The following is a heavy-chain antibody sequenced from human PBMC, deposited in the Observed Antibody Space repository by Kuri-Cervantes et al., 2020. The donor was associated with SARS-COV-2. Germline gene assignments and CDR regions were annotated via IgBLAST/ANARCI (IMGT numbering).Heavy chain of an antibody. V-gene: IGHV1-18*01. D-gene: IGHD5-18*01. J-gene: IGHJ6*02. CDR2: ISAYNGNT. CDR3: AKDPGYSYEYYYYGMDV. CDR1: GYTFTSYG. Sequence: ASVKVSCKASGYTFTSYGISWVRQAPGQGLEWMGWISAYNGNTNYAQKLQGRVTMTTDTSTSTAYIELRSLRSDDTAVYYCAKDPGYSYEYYYYGMDVWGQGTTVTVSS.